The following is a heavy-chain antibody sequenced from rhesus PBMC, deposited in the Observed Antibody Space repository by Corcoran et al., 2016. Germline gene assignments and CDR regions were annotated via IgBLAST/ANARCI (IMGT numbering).Heavy chain of an antibody. Sequence: QVQLQESGTAVVKPSETLSLTCVVSGGSISSSNWWSWVRQSTGKGMEWIGGIDGIGGETESHTARRRRVTSSKETSKNQLSLKRRSVTAADTAVYYCTRDQYYYSGTYFEFYFDYWGQGVLVTVSS. CDR3: TRDQYYYSGTYFEFYFDY. J-gene: IGHJ4*01. CDR2: IDGIGGET. V-gene: IGHV4-93*01. D-gene: IGHD3-16*01. CDR1: GGSISSSNW.